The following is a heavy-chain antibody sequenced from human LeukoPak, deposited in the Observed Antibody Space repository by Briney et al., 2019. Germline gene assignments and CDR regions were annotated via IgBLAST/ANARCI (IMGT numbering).Heavy chain of an antibody. Sequence: SETLSLTCNVSGGSISNYYWSWIRQPPGKGLEWIGYIYYSGSTNCNPSLKSRVTISVDSSENQFSLKLTSVTAADTAIYYCARTYSSSSSYMDVWGKGTTVTVSS. CDR3: ARTYSSSSSYMDV. J-gene: IGHJ6*03. CDR1: GGSISNYY. CDR2: IYYSGST. V-gene: IGHV4-59*01. D-gene: IGHD6-6*01.